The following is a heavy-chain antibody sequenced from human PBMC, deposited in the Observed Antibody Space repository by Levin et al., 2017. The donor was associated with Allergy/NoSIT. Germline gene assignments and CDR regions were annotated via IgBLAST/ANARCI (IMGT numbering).Heavy chain of an antibody. CDR3: ASASAAAAQYYFYYYMDV. CDR2: IYYSGST. V-gene: IGHV4-59*08. D-gene: IGHD6-13*01. J-gene: IGHJ6*03. CDR1: GGSISSYS. Sequence: PGGSLRLSCTVSGGSISSYSWSWIRQPPGKGLEWIGYIYYSGSTNYNPSLKSRVTISVDTSKNQISLKLSSVTAADTAVYYCASASAAAAQYYFYYYMDVWGTGTTVTVSS.